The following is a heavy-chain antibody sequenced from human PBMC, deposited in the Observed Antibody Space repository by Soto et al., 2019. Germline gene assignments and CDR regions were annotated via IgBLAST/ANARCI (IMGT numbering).Heavy chain of an antibody. CDR1: GFTFSSYS. CDR2: ISSSSSTI. D-gene: IGHD3-3*01. V-gene: IGHV3-48*01. Sequence: GGSLRLSCAASGFTFSSYSMNWVRQAPGKGLEWVSYISSSSSTIYYADSVKGRFTISRDNAKNSLYLQMNSLRAEDTAVYYCAREFYDFWSGSLGVWGKGTTVTVSS. J-gene: IGHJ6*04. CDR3: AREFYDFWSGSLGV.